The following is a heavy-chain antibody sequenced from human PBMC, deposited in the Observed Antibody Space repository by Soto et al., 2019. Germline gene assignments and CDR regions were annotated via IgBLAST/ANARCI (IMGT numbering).Heavy chain of an antibody. J-gene: IGHJ5*02. Sequence: LRLSCAASGFTFSSYALNWVRQAPGKGLEWVSTITYSGGSTYYADSVKGRFTISRDNSKNTLYLQMNSLRAEDTAIYYCAKARKDYGDYFWFDPWGQGTLVTVSS. D-gene: IGHD4-17*01. CDR2: ITYSGGST. CDR1: GFTFSSYA. V-gene: IGHV3-23*01. CDR3: AKARKDYGDYFWFDP.